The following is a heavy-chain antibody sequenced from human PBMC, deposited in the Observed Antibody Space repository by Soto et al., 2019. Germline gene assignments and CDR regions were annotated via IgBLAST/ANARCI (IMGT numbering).Heavy chain of an antibody. CDR1: AGSISSGGYS. V-gene: IGHV4-30-2*01. CDR2: ISHSGNT. CDR3: DRVSNWSLAY. J-gene: IGHJ4*02. D-gene: IGHD3-3*01. Sequence: SETLWLTCAVSAGSISSGGYSWSWYRQTPGQGLEWIGYISHSGNTYYNPSLKSRVTMSVDRSKNQFSLKLSSVTAADTAVYYCDRVSNWSLAYWGQGTLVIVSS.